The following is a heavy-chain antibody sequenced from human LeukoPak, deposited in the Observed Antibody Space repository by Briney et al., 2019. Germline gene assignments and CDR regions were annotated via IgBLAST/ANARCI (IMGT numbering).Heavy chain of an antibody. J-gene: IGHJ4*02. Sequence: GGSLRLSCAASGFTFSSYGMHWVRQAPGKGLEWVAVIWYDGSNKYYADSVKGRFTISRDNSKNTLYLQMNSLRAEDTAVYYCAKEDYGDYDAVYWGQGTLVAVSS. V-gene: IGHV3-33*06. CDR1: GFTFSSYG. CDR3: AKEDYGDYDAVY. CDR2: IWYDGSNK. D-gene: IGHD4-17*01.